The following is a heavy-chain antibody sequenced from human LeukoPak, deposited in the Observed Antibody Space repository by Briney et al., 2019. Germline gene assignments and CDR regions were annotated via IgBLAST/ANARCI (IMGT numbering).Heavy chain of an antibody. CDR3: ARGWFAAAGPTDYYYGMDV. CDR2: IYYSGSI. J-gene: IGHJ6*02. D-gene: IGHD6-13*01. CDR1: GGSISSYY. Sequence: SETLSLTCTVSGGSISSYYWSWIRQPPGKGLEWIGYIYYSGSINYNPSLKSRVTISVDTSKNQFSLKLSSVTAADTAVYYCARGWFAAAGPTDYYYGMDVWGQGTTVTVSS. V-gene: IGHV4-59*01.